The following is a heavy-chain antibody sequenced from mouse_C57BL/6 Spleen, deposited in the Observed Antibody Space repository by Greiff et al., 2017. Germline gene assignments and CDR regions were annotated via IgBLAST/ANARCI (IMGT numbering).Heavy chain of an antibody. CDR2: IDPDTGGT. CDR1: GYTFTDYE. CDR3: TREDYDAMDY. Sequence: VQLQESGAELVRPGASVTLSCKASGYTFTDYEMHWVKQTPVHGLEWIGAIDPDTGGTAYNQKFKGKAILTADKSSSTAYMELRSLTSEDSAVYYCTREDYDAMDYWGQGTSVTVSS. V-gene: IGHV1-15*01. J-gene: IGHJ4*01.